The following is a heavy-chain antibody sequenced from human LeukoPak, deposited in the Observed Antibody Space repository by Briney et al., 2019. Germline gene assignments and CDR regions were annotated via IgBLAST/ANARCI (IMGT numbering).Heavy chain of an antibody. CDR2: INPNSGGT. Sequence: ASVKVSCKASGYTFTDYYMHWVRQAPGQGLEWMGWINPNSGGTNYAQKFQGRVTMTRDTSISTAYMELSRLRSDDTAVYYCARVPNSGYDWSYFDYWGQGTLVTVSP. V-gene: IGHV1-2*02. J-gene: IGHJ4*02. D-gene: IGHD5-12*01. CDR3: ARVPNSGYDWSYFDY. CDR1: GYTFTDYY.